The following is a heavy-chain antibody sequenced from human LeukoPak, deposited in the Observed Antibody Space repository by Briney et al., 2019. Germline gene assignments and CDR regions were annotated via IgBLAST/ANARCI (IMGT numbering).Heavy chain of an antibody. CDR2: INPNSGGT. CDR1: GYTFTAYY. CDR3: ATLWEASMVTKGN. D-gene: IGHD3-10*01. V-gene: IGHV1-2*06. J-gene: IGHJ4*02. Sequence: ASVKVSCKASGYTFTAYYMHWVRQAPGQGLEWMGRINPNSGGTNYAQKFQGRFTMTRDTSISTAYMELTRLRSDDTAVYYCATLWEASMVTKGNWGQGTLVTVSS.